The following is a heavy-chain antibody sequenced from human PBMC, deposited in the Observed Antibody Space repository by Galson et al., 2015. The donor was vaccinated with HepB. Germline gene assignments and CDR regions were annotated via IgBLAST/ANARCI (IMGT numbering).Heavy chain of an antibody. J-gene: IGHJ4*02. D-gene: IGHD3-9*01. CDR2: ISYDGSNK. CDR1: GFTFSSYA. CDR3: AIESLPGLRYFDWISHFDY. Sequence: LRLSCAASGFTFSSYAMHWVRQAPGKGLEWVAVISYDGSNKYYADSVKGRFTISRDNSKDTLYLQMNSLRAEDTAVYYCAIESLPGLRYFDWISHFDYWGQGTLVTVSS. V-gene: IGHV3-30*04.